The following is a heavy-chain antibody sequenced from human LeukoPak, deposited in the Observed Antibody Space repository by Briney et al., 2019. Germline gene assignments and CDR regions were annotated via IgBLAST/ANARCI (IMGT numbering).Heavy chain of an antibody. J-gene: IGHJ4*02. CDR2: IYYSGST. CDR1: GGSISSYY. V-gene: IGHV4-59*08. D-gene: IGHD1-26*01. CDR3: ARHIGGYYFDY. Sequence: SETLSLTCTVSGGSISSYYWSWTRQPPGKGLEWIGYIYYSGSTNYNPSLKSRVTISVDTSKNQFSLKLSSVTAADTAVYYCARHIGGYYFDYWGQGILVTVSS.